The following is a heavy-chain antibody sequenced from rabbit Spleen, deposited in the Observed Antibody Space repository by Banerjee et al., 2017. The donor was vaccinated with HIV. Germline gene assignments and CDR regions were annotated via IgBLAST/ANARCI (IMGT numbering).Heavy chain of an antibody. J-gene: IGHJ4*01. V-gene: IGHV1S45*01. CDR3: ARDLVGVIGWNFNL. CDR2: INTATGKA. Sequence: QEQLVESGGGLVKPEGSLTLTCKASGFSFSDRDVMCWVRQAPGKGLEWIACINTATGKAVYASWAKGRFAISKTSSTTVTLQMTSLTVADTATYFCARDLVGVIGWNFNLWGPGTLVTVS. CDR1: GFSFSDRDV. D-gene: IGHD1-1*01.